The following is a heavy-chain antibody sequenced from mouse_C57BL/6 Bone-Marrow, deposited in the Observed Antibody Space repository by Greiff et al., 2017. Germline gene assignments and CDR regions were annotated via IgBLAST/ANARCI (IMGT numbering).Heavy chain of an antibody. CDR3: TRRRSFITTVVVPFDY. V-gene: IGHV1-15*01. CDR2: IDPETGGT. J-gene: IGHJ2*01. D-gene: IGHD1-1*01. CDR1: GYTFTDYE. Sequence: QVHVKQSGAELVRPGASVTLSCKASGYTFTDYEMHWVKQTPVHGLEWIGAIDPETGGTAYNQKFKGKAILTADKSSSTAYMELRSLTSEDSAVYYCTRRRSFITTVVVPFDYWGQGTTLTVSS.